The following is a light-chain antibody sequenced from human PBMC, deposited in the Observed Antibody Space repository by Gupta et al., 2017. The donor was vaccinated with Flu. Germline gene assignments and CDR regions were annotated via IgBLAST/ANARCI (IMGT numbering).Light chain of an antibody. CDR1: QSISNY. CDR2: DAS. CDR3: QQSDKWPPFT. V-gene: IGKV3-11*01. Sequence: IVLTQSPATLPLSPGERATLSCRASQSISNYLAWYQQKPGQPPRLLIYDASSRATDLPDRFSGSGYGKDVTLKISSREQEDFAVYYCQQSDKWPPFTFGRGTKVEI. J-gene: IGKJ4*01.